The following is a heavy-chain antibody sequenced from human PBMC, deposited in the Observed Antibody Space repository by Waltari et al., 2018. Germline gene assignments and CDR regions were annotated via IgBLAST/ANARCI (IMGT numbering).Heavy chain of an antibody. CDR2: IYTSGST. D-gene: IGHD3-3*01. V-gene: IGHV4-61*02. CDR1: GGSISSGRYY. J-gene: IGHJ3*02. CDR3: ARAPRITIFGVVIGAFDI. Sequence: QVQLQESGPGLVKPSQTLSLTCTVPGGSISSGRYYWSWIRQPAGRGLEWIGRIYTSGSTNYNPSLKSRVTISVDTSKNQFSLKLSSVTAADTAVYYCARAPRITIFGVVIGAFDIWGQGTMVTVSS.